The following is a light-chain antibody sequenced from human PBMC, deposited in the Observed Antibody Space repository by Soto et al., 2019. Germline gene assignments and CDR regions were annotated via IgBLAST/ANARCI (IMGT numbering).Light chain of an antibody. CDR1: QSLLHSNGYNY. V-gene: IGKV2-28*01. J-gene: IGKJ5*01. Sequence: DIVMTQSPLSLPVTPGDPASMSCRSSQSLLHSNGYNYLEWYLQKPGQSPQLLIYLTSHRASGVPDRFSGSGSGTDFTLTISSLQPEDFATYYCQQSYSTPITFGQGTRLEIK. CDR3: QQSYSTPIT. CDR2: LTS.